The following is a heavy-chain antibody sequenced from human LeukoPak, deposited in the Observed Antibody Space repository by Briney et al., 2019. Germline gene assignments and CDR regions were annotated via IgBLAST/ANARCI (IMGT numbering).Heavy chain of an antibody. Sequence: ASVKVSCTASGGTFSSYAVIWVRQAPGQGLEWVGGTVPIFDRANYAERLQGRVTITADESTSTAYMELRSLRSDDTAVYYCAREFPVDYYDTLQIGDAFDVWGQGTMVTVSS. V-gene: IGHV1-69*13. CDR2: TVPIFDRA. CDR3: AREFPVDYYDTLQIGDAFDV. CDR1: GGTFSSYA. J-gene: IGHJ3*01. D-gene: IGHD3-22*01.